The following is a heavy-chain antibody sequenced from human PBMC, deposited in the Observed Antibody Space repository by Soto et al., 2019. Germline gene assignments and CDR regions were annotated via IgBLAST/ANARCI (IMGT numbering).Heavy chain of an antibody. D-gene: IGHD2-2*01. CDR2: IYHSGST. CDR1: GGSIRSSSYY. V-gene: IGHV4-39*07. Sequence: SETLSLTCTVSGGSIRSSSYYWGWFRQPPGKGLEWIGCIYHSGSTYYNPSLKSRVTISVDRSKNQFSLKLSSVTAADTAVYYCARVPDRWGQGTLVTVS. J-gene: IGHJ5*02. CDR3: ARVPDR.